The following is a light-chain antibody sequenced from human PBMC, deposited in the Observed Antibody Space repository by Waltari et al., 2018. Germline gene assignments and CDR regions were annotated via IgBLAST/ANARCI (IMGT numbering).Light chain of an antibody. Sequence: QTVLTQPPPAPGTPAQKVTIPLNGSYPKSRRTRLSLYQQFPGTAPKLLIFKNNHRPSGVPDRFSDSKSGTSASLAINGLRSEDEADYYCAAWDDSLSGLVLGGGTKVTVL. V-gene: IGLV1-47*01. CDR3: AAWDDSLSGLV. CDR2: KNN. J-gene: IGLJ3*02. CDR1: YPKSRRTR.